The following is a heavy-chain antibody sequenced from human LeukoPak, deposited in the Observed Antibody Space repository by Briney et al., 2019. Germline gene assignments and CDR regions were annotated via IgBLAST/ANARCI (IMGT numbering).Heavy chain of an antibody. D-gene: IGHD3-10*01. CDR1: GGSISSSSYY. CDR2: IYYSGST. J-gene: IGHJ4*02. V-gene: IGHV4-39*01. CDR3: ARHYGSGSYYGRAFDY. Sequence: SETLSLTCTVSGGSISSSSYYWGWLRQPPGKGLEWIGSIYYSGSTYYNPSLKSRVTISVDTSKNQFSLKLSSVTAADTAVYYCARHYGSGSYYGRAFDYWGQGTLVTVSS.